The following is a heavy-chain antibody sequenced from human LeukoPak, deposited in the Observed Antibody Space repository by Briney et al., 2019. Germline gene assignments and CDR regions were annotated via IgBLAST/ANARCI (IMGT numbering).Heavy chain of an antibody. D-gene: IGHD3-3*01. V-gene: IGHV4-39*07. CDR3: ARDETYSDFWSGPTVGGKGYYLDY. CDR2: IYYSGST. J-gene: IGHJ4*02. CDR1: GGSISSSSYY. Sequence: SETLSLTCTVSGGSISSSSYYWGWIRQPPGKGLEWIGSIYYSGSTYYNPSLKSRVTISVDTSKNQFSLKLSSVTAADTAVYYCARDETYSDFWSGPTVGGKGYYLDYWGQGILVTVSS.